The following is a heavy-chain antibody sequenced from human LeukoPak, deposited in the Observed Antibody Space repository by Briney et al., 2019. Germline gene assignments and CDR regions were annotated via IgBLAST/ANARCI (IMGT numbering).Heavy chain of an antibody. V-gene: IGHV4-59*01. J-gene: IGHJ6*02. CDR3: ARAISPGYSRFDGMDV. CDR1: GGSISSYY. D-gene: IGHD6-13*01. CDR2: IYYSGST. Sequence: SETLSLTCTVSGGSISSYYWSWIRQPPGKGLEWIGYIYYSGSTNYNPSLKSRVTISVDTSKNQFSLKLSSVTAADTAVYYCARAISPGYSRFDGMDVWGQGTTVTVSS.